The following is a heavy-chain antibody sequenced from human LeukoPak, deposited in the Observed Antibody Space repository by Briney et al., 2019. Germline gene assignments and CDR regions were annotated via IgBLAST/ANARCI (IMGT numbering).Heavy chain of an antibody. CDR1: GGSFSGYY. J-gene: IGHJ4*02. D-gene: IGHD3-10*01. V-gene: IGHV4-34*01. CDR3: ARERYYYGSGSYHDY. Sequence: PSETLSLTCAVYGGSFSGYYWSWIRQPPGKGLEWIGEINHSGSTNYNPSLKSRVTISVDTSKNQFSLKLSSVTAADTAVYYCARERYYYGSGSYHDYWGQGALVTVSS. CDR2: INHSGST.